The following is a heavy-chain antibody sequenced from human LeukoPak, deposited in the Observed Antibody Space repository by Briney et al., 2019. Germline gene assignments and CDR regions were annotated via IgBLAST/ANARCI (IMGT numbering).Heavy chain of an antibody. CDR3: AKPLGFGELAVCFDY. J-gene: IGHJ4*02. CDR2: LSGSGGST. CDR1: GFTFNSNA. D-gene: IGHD3-10*01. Sequence: GGSLSLSCAASGFTFNSNAMSRVRQAPGQGLVWGSALSGSGGSTYYADPVKGRFTISRDNSKNTLYLQMNSLRAEDTAVYYCAKPLGFGELAVCFDYWGQGTLVTVSS. V-gene: IGHV3-23*01.